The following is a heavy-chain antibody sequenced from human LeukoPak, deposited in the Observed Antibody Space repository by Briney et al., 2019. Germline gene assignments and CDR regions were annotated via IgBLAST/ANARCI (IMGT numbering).Heavy chain of an antibody. CDR2: IYYSGST. J-gene: IGHJ4*02. CDR1: GGSISSSSYY. Sequence: SETLSLTCTVSGGSISSSSYYWGWIRQPPGEGLEWIGSIYYSGSTYFNPSLKSRVTISVDTSKNQFSLKLSSVTAADTAVYYCARVHDYSSYWGQGTLVTVSS. D-gene: IGHD4-11*01. CDR3: ARVHDYSSY. V-gene: IGHV4-39*07.